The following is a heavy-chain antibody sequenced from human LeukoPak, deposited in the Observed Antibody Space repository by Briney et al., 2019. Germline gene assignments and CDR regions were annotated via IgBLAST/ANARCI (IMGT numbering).Heavy chain of an antibody. CDR2: VWYDGVKK. CDR1: GFTFSSYA. D-gene: IGHD3-3*01. CDR3: AKDALRHGDLYYFDY. J-gene: IGHJ4*02. Sequence: SGESLRLSCAASGFTFSSYAMHWVRQAPGKGLGWVAVVWYDGVKKYYLDSVEGRFTVSRANSRNTLYLQMDSLRAEDTAVYFCAKDALRHGDLYYFDYWGQGTSVIVSS. V-gene: IGHV3-33*06.